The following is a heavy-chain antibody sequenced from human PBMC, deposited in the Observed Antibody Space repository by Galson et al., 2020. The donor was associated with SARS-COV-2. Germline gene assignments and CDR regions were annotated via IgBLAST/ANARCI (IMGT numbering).Heavy chain of an antibody. CDR3: ARRLLWFGGRYGMDV. V-gene: IGHV3-30*04. CDR1: GFTFSSYA. J-gene: IGHJ6*02. CDR2: ISYDGSNK. Sequence: GESLKISCAASGFTFSSYAMHWVRQAPGKGLEWVAVISYDGSNKYYADSVKGRFTISRDNSKNTLYLQMNSLRAEDTAVYYCARRLLWFGGRYGMDVWGQGTTVTVSS. D-gene: IGHD3-10*01.